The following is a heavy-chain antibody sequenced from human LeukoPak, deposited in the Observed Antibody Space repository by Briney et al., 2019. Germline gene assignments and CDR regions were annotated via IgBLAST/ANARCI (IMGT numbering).Heavy chain of an antibody. Sequence: GGSLRLSCAASGDSFSTYAMHCVRDAPGRGLEWVALIWLDASHTLYTDSAKGRFTISRDNFKNTGYRQINSPGGEGTAVYYCAREIFGSGSYPDDWGQGTPVTVSS. J-gene: IGHJ4*01. CDR3: AREIFGSGSYPDD. D-gene: IGHD3-10*01. CDR2: IWLDASHT. CDR1: GDSFSTYA. V-gene: IGHV3-33*01.